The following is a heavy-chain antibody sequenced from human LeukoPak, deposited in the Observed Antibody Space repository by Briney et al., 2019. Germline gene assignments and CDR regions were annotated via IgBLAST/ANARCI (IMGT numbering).Heavy chain of an antibody. CDR2: VKQDESEK. V-gene: IGHV3-7*01. D-gene: IGHD3-22*01. CDR3: ARAQGRGTDSSGYFY. CDR1: TFTFSAYW. Sequence: GGSLRLSCATSTFTFSAYWMTWVRQAPGKGLEWVANVKQDESEKYYVDSVKGRFTISRDNANNSLFLQMNSLRVEDTAVYYCARAQGRGTDSSGYFYWGQGTLVTVSS. J-gene: IGHJ4*02.